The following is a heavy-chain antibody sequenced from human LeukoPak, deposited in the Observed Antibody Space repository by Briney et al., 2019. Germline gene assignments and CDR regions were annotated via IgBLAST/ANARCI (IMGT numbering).Heavy chain of an antibody. D-gene: IGHD3-22*01. CDR1: AFTFSDYY. V-gene: IGHV3-11*04. CDR3: AREIGVYYDSSGYSSAFDI. Sequence: GGSLRLSCAASAFTFSDYYMSWIRQAPGKGLEWVSYISNSGSTIYYADSVKGRFTISRDNAKNSLYLLMDSLRAEDTAVYYCAREIGVYYDSSGYSSAFDIWGQGTMVTVSS. J-gene: IGHJ3*02. CDR2: ISNSGSTI.